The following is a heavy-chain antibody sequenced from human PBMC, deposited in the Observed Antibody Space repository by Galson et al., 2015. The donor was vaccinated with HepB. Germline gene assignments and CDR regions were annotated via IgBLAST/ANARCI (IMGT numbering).Heavy chain of an antibody. CDR2: IYYSGST. V-gene: IGHV4-61*01. Sequence: SETLSLTCTVSGGSVNSGSYYWSWIRQPPGKGLEWIGNIYYSGSTNYNPSLKSRVTISVDMSRNQFSLKLSSVTAADTAVYYCARDRRPAGDALSYYSDYGMDDWGHGTTVTVSS. J-gene: IGHJ6*02. CDR3: ARDRRPAGDALSYYSDYGMDD. CDR1: GGSVNSGSYY.